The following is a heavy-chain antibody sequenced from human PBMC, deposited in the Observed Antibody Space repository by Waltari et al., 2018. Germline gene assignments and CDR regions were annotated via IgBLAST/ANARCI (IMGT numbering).Heavy chain of an antibody. Sequence: QVLLVQSGSEVRKPGSSVKVSGRASGDPGRNFGFNWVRQAPGQGLEWMGGTIPIFGRTNYAQRFKGRVTVSADESTRTAYMELNNLTSDDTAIYFCARRGDFKDWFDSWGQGTLVIVSS. D-gene: IGHD3-16*01. CDR2: TIPIFGRT. CDR3: ARRGDFKDWFDS. CDR1: GDPGRNFG. J-gene: IGHJ5*01. V-gene: IGHV1-69*12.